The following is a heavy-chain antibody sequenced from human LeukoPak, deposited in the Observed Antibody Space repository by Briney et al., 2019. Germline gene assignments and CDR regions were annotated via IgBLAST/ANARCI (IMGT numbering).Heavy chain of an antibody. V-gene: IGHV4-59*08. Sequence: SETLSLTCTVSGDSISNNYWSWIRQPPGKGLEWIGYIYYSGSTNYNPSLKSRVTISVDTSKNQFPLELTSVTAADTAVYYCSRLGRVATAGAYNCHSMDVWGQGTTVTVSS. D-gene: IGHD5-12*01. CDR3: SRLGRVATAGAYNCHSMDV. CDR2: IYYSGST. CDR1: GDSISNNY. J-gene: IGHJ6*02.